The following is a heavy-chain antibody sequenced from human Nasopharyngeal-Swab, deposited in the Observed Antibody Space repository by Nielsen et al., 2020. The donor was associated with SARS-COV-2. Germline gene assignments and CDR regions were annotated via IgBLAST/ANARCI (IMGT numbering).Heavy chain of an antibody. D-gene: IGHD3-16*01. CDR2: INPGDSDT. V-gene: IGHV5-51*01. Sequence: KVSCKGSGYSFTSYWIGWVRQMPGKGLEWMGIINPGDSDTRYSPSFQGQVTISADKSISTAYLQWSSLRASDTAMYYCARRYYDYIWGSWDYYFDYWGQGTLVTVSS. CDR1: GYSFTSYW. J-gene: IGHJ4*02. CDR3: ARRYYDYIWGSWDYYFDY.